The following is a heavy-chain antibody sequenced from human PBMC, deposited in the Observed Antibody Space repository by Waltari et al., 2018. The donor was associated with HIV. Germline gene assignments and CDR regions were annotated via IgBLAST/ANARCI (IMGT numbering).Heavy chain of an antibody. CDR1: GFSFKSYW. D-gene: IGHD6-6*01. J-gene: IGHJ4*02. CDR3: ARDALVAARRGFDY. V-gene: IGHV3-7*01. CDR2: INKDGVVE. Sequence: EVQLVESGGGLVQPGGSLRLSCAASGFSFKSYWMHWVGQVPGNVLEWFANINKDGVVEQYADSLKGRVTISRDNALNSLHLGINDLIDEDTAVYYCARDALVAARRGFDYWGQGTLVTVSS.